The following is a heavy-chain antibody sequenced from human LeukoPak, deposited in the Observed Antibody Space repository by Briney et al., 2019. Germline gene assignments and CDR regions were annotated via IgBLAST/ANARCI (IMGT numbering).Heavy chain of an antibody. J-gene: IGHJ4*02. CDR3: ARAGRRDGYKSYFDY. CDR2: IYYSGST. D-gene: IGHD5-24*01. Sequence: PSETLSLTCNVSVTSIKSYYWSWIRQPPGKRLEWIGYIYYSGSTNYNPSLNSRVSISIDTSKNQFSLRLSSVTAADTAVYYFARAGRRDGYKSYFDYWGQGTLVTVSS. CDR1: VTSIKSYY. V-gene: IGHV4-59*01.